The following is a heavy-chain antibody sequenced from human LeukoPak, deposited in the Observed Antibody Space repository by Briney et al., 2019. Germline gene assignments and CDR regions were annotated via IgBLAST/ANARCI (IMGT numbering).Heavy chain of an antibody. V-gene: IGHV3-7*01. CDR1: GFTFSSYW. CDR2: IKQDGSEK. D-gene: IGHD4-11*01. CDR3: ARVSRDFYSNYYYYGMDV. Sequence: PGGSLRLSCAASGFTFSSYWMSWVHQAPGKGLEWVANIKQDGSEKYYVDSVKGRFTISRDNAKNSLYLQMNSLRAEDTAVYYCARVSRDFYSNYYYYGMDVWGQGTTVTVSS. J-gene: IGHJ6*02.